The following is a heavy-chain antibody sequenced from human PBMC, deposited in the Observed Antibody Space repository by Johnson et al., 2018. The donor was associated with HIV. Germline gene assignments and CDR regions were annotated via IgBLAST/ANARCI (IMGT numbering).Heavy chain of an antibody. D-gene: IGHD3-10*01. CDR1: GFTFSSYA. Sequence: QVQLVESGGGVVRPGGSLRLSCAASGFTFSSYAMHWVRQAPGKGLEWVAVISYDGSNKYYADSVKGRFTISRDNSKNTLYLQMNSLRAEDTAVYYCAREGALGAYDAFDIWGQGTMVTVSS. J-gene: IGHJ3*02. V-gene: IGHV3-30*04. CDR3: AREGALGAYDAFDI. CDR2: ISYDGSNK.